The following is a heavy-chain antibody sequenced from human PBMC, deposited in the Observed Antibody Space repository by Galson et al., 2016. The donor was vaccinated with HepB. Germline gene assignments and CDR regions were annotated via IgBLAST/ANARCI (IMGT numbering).Heavy chain of an antibody. V-gene: IGHV4-59*12. Sequence: SETLSLTCIVSGDSMNNYYWSWVRQPPGKGLEWIGYIHYGGNTNYSPSLRSRVAISIDTSKNQFSLKLKSVTAADTAVYYCARDNRDYFDFWGQGTLVTVSS. CDR3: ARDNRDYFDF. CDR2: IHYGGNT. CDR1: GDSMNNYY. D-gene: IGHD3-10*01. J-gene: IGHJ4*02.